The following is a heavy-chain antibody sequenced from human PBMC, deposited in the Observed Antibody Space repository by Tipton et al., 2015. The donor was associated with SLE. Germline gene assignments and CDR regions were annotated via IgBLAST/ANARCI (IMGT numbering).Heavy chain of an antibody. J-gene: IGHJ4*02. Sequence: GSLRLSCVVSGFTFSSHAMSWVRQAPGKGLEWVSAISGGGGSTYYAASVKGHFTIPRDNSKNTLYLQMNSLRAEDTAVYYCAKGPVAGPFDFWGQGTLVTVSS. CDR1: GFTFSSHA. CDR3: AKGPVAGPFDF. D-gene: IGHD6-19*01. V-gene: IGHV3-23*01. CDR2: ISGGGGST.